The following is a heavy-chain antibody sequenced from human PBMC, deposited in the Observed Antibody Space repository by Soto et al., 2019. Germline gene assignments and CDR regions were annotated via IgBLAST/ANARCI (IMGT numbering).Heavy chain of an antibody. CDR1: GGSISSSSYY. Sequence: SSETLSLTCTVSGGSISSSSYYWGWIRQPPGKGLEWIGSIYYSGSTYYNPSLKSRVTISVDTSKNQFSLKLSSVTAADTAVYYCARPRITMVRGVIMHDYGMDVWGQGTTVTVSS. V-gene: IGHV4-39*01. D-gene: IGHD3-10*01. J-gene: IGHJ6*02. CDR3: ARPRITMVRGVIMHDYGMDV. CDR2: IYYSGST.